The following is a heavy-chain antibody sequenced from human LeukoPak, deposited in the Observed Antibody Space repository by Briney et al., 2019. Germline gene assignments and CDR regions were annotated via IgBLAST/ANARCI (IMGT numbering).Heavy chain of an antibody. V-gene: IGHV3-21*01. CDR2: ISSSSSYI. D-gene: IGHD1-14*01. Sequence: AGGSLRLSCVASGFTFSSYSMNRVSQAPGKGLEWVSSISSSSSYIYYAHTVRGRFTISRDNAKKTLYLQMNILRDEDTAVYYCARLTMGPGGYWGQGTLVTVSS. CDR1: GFTFSSYS. J-gene: IGHJ4*02. CDR3: ARLTMGPGGY.